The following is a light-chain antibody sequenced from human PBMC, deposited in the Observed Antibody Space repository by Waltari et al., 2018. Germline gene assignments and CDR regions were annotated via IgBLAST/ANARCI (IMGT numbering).Light chain of an antibody. CDR1: QSVLYSSNNKNY. CDR2: WAS. J-gene: IGKJ4*01. CDR3: QQFYSLPVT. Sequence: DIVMTQSPDSLAVSLGERATINCKSSQSVLYSSNNKNYVAWYQQKPGQPPKLLVYWASTRESGVPDLFSGSGSGTDFSLTISSLQAEDVAVYYCQQFYSLPVTFGGGTNVEIK. V-gene: IGKV4-1*01.